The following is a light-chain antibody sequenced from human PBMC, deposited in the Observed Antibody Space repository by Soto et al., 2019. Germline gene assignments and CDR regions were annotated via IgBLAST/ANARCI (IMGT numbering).Light chain of an antibody. CDR1: QSISDY. J-gene: IGKJ4*01. Sequence: DIQMTQSPSSLSASAGDRVTITCRASQSISDYLNWYQQKPGKAPELLIYASSSLQSGVPSRFSGRGSGTGFTLTISSLQPEDVATYYCQQSYSTPRTFGGGTRVEI. V-gene: IGKV1-39*01. CDR2: ASS. CDR3: QQSYSTPRT.